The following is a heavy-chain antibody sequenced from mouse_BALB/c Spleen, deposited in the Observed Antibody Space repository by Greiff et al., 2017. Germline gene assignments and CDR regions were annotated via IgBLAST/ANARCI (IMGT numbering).Heavy chain of an antibody. D-gene: IGHD2-4*01. Sequence: EVKLVESGPELVKPGASVKISCKASGYSFTGYFMNWVMQSHGKSLEWIGRINPYNGDTFYNQKFKGKATLTVDKSSSTAHMELRSLASEDSAVYYCARGSTMITTRAMDYWGQGTSVTVSS. CDR2: INPYNGDT. CDR3: ARGSTMITTRAMDY. V-gene: IGHV1-20*02. J-gene: IGHJ4*01. CDR1: GYSFTGYF.